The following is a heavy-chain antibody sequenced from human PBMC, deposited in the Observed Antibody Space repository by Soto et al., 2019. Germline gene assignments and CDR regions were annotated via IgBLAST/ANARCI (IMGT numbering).Heavy chain of an antibody. V-gene: IGHV1-18*01. CDR3: ARPVTTPDHLDI. D-gene: IGHD1-1*01. CDR2: ISAYNGNT. CDR1: GYIFSEYG. Sequence: QVQLVQSGAEVKKPGASVKDSCKSSGYIFSEYGITWLRQAPGQQLEWMGWISAYNGNTDYAQKFQDRLTLATDTSTSTAYMELRSLRSDDTALYYCARPVTTPDHLDIWGQGTMVTVSS. J-gene: IGHJ3*02.